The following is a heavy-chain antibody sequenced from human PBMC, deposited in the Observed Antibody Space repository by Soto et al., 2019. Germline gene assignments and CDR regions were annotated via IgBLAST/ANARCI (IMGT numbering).Heavy chain of an antibody. J-gene: IGHJ1*01. D-gene: IGHD6-19*01. Sequence: QVQLQQWGAGLLKPSETLSLTCAVYGGSFSGYYWSWIRQPPGKGLEWIGEINHSGSTNYNPSLKSRVTISVDTSKNQFSLKLSSLTAADTAVYYCARGIRQWLLTTHEYFQHWGQGTLVTVS. CDR2: INHSGST. CDR1: GGSFSGYY. CDR3: ARGIRQWLLTTHEYFQH. V-gene: IGHV4-34*01.